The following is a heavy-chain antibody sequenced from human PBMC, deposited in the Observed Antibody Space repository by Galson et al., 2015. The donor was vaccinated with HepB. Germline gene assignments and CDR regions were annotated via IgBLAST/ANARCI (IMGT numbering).Heavy chain of an antibody. V-gene: IGHV1-2*06. CDR3: ARDGGWTKFYFDY. CDR2: IDPNSGGT. D-gene: IGHD3-16*01. CDR1: GYTFSGYY. Sequence: SVKVSCKASGYTFSGYYMHWVRQAPGQGLEWMGRIDPNSGGTNYAQKFQGRVTMTWDTSINTAYMELNRLRSDDTAVYYCARDGGWTKFYFDYWGQGTLVTVSS. J-gene: IGHJ4*02.